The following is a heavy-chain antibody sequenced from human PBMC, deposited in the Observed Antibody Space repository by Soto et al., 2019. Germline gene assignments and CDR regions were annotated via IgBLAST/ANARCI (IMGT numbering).Heavy chain of an antibody. CDR2: TYYRSKWYN. Sequence: PSRTLSLTCAMSGDSVSSNSAAWNWIRQSPSRGLEWLGRTYYRSKWYNDYAVSVKSRITINPDTSKNQFSLQLNSVTPEDTAVYYCARDAGYSSGWYYYYYGMDVWGQGTTVTVSS. J-gene: IGHJ6*02. CDR1: GDSVSSNSAA. V-gene: IGHV6-1*01. CDR3: ARDAGYSSGWYYYYYGMDV. D-gene: IGHD6-19*01.